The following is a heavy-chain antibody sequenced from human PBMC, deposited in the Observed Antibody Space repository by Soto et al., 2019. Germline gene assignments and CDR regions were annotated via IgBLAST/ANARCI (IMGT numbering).Heavy chain of an antibody. CDR2: INPNRGGT. V-gene: IGHV1-2*04. D-gene: IGHD3-10*01. CDR1: GYTFTGYY. J-gene: IGHJ5*02. CDR3: ARDSYGSVPGGNWFDP. Sequence: QVQLVQSGAEVKKPGASVKVSCKASGYTFTGYYMHWVRQAPGQGLEWMGWINPNRGGTNYAQKFQGWVTTTRDTSISTAYMELSRLRSDDTAVYYCARDSYGSVPGGNWFDPWGQGTLVTVSS.